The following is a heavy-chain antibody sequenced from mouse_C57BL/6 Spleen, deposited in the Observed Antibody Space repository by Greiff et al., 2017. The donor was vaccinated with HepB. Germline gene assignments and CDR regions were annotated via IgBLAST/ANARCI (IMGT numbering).Heavy chain of an antibody. J-gene: IGHJ4*01. Sequence: QVQLQQSGAELVKPGASVKISCKASGYAFSSYWMNWMKQRPGKGLEWIGQIYPGDGDTNYNGKFKGKATLTADKSSSTAYMQLSSLTSEDSAVYFCARSRYDRYAMDYWGQGTSVTVSS. CDR1: GYAFSSYW. V-gene: IGHV1-80*01. CDR3: ARSRYDRYAMDY. CDR2: IYPGDGDT. D-gene: IGHD2-14*01.